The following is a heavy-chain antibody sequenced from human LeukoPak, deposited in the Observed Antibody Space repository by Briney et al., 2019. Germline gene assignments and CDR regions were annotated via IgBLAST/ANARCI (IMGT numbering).Heavy chain of an antibody. Sequence: PGGSLRLSCAASGFTFSSYGMHWVRQSPGKGLEWVALISYDGGDINYANSVKGRFTVSRDDSKNTLYLQMNSLRAEDTAVYYCARDLSSTWSFDYWGQGTLVTVSS. CDR2: ISYDGGDI. CDR3: ARDLSSTWSFDY. J-gene: IGHJ4*02. V-gene: IGHV3-30*03. CDR1: GFTFSSYG. D-gene: IGHD6-13*01.